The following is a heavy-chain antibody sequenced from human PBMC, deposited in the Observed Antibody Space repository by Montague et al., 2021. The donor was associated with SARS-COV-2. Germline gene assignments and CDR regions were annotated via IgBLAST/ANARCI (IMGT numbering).Heavy chain of an antibody. Sequence: TRSLTCTVSGGSISSSSYYWGWIRQHLGKGLEWIGYIYYSGSTYYNPSLKSRVTISVDTSKNQFSLKLSSVTAADTAVYYCARVQGITMIVVVIGAFDXWGQGTMVTVSS. V-gene: IGHV4-31*03. CDR1: GGSISSSSYY. CDR2: IYYSGST. D-gene: IGHD3-22*01. J-gene: IGHJ3*02. CDR3: ARVQGITMIVVVIGAFDX.